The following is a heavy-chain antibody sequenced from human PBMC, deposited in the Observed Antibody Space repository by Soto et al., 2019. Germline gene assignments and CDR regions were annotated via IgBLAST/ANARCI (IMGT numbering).Heavy chain of an antibody. D-gene: IGHD3-3*01. J-gene: IGHJ6*02. CDR1: GYTFTSYG. CDR2: ISAYNGNT. CDR3: ARAKDPEWLVSIYGMDV. V-gene: IGHV1-18*01. Sequence: ASVKVSCKASGYTFTSYGISWVRQAPGQGLEWMGWISAYNGNTNYAQKLQGRVTMTTDTSTSTAYMELRSLRSDDTAVYYCARAKDPEWLVSIYGMDVWGQGTTVTVSS.